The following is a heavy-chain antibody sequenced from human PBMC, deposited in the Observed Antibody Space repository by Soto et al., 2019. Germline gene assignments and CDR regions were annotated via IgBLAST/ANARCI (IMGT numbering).Heavy chain of an antibody. J-gene: IGHJ5*02. CDR1: CGSIIYNSYY. V-gene: IGHV4-39*02. Sequence: SETLSLTCSVSCGSIIYNSYYWGWIRQPPGKGLEWVGGIFYTGTTYYSPSLKDRVTISVDTSKNSFSLNLTSVTAADTAVYFCARLVVVAPVANAWGQGTLVTVSS. CDR2: IFYTGTT. D-gene: IGHD2-2*01. CDR3: ARLVVVAPVANA.